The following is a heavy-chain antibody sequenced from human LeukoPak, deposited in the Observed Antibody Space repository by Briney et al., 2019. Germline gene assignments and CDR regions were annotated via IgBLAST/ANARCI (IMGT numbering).Heavy chain of an antibody. CDR3: ARGARYSSSWYLAFDI. V-gene: IGHV1-8*01. Sequence: ASVKVSCKTSGYTFTNYDINWVRQATGQGLEWLGFMNPNSGNTGYAQKFQGRVTMTRNTSISTAYMELSSLRSEDTAVYYCARGARYSSSWYLAFDIWGQGTMVTVSS. J-gene: IGHJ3*02. CDR1: GYTFTNYD. D-gene: IGHD6-13*01. CDR2: MNPNSGNT.